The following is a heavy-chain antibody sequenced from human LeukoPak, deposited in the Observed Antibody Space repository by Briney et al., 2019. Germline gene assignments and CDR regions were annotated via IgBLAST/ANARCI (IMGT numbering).Heavy chain of an antibody. J-gene: IGHJ4*02. CDR2: ISAYNGNT. Sequence: ASVTVSFKASGYTFTSYGISWVRQAPGQGLEWVGWISAYNGNTNYAQKLQGRVTMTTDTSTSIAYMELRSLRSDDTAVYYCARGGGSGWYPDYWGQGTLVTVSS. CDR1: GYTFTSYG. V-gene: IGHV1-18*04. D-gene: IGHD6-19*01. CDR3: ARGGGSGWYPDY.